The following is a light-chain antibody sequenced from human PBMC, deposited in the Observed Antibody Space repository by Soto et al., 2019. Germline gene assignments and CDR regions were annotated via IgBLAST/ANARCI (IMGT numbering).Light chain of an antibody. CDR2: EVS. CDR3: SSYTSKNTLI. V-gene: IGLV2-14*01. CDR1: RSDVGDYNY. J-gene: IGLJ2*01. Sequence: QSALTQPASVSGSPGQSITISCTGTRSDVGDYNYVSWYQQHPGKAPKLMIFEVSDRPSGVSNRFSGSKSGNTASLTISGLQAEDEADYYCSSYTSKNTLIFGGGTKLTVL.